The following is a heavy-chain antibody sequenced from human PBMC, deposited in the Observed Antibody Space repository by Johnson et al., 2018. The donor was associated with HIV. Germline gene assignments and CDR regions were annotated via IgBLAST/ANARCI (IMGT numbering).Heavy chain of an antibody. CDR3: AKGGYNWKFDGFDI. D-gene: IGHD1-20*01. V-gene: IGHV3-13*01. J-gene: IGHJ3*02. CDR1: GFTFSSYD. CDR2: IGTAGDT. Sequence: VQLVESGGGLVQPGGSLRLSCAASGFTFSSYDMHWVRQATGKGLEWVSAIGTAGDTYYPGSVKGRFTISRENAKNTVYLQLNSLRVEDTAVYYCAKGGYNWKFDGFDIWGQGTMVTVSS.